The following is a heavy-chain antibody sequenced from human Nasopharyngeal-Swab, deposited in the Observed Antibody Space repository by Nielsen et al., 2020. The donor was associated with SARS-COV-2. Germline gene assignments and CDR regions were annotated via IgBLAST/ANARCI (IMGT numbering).Heavy chain of an antibody. J-gene: IGHJ3*02. CDR2: INHSGST. CDR3: ARGANYYGSGSYYRLRPKAFDI. Sequence: WIRQRPGKGLEWIGEINHSGSTNYNPSLKSRVTISVDTSKNQFSLKLSSVTAADTAVYYCARGANYYGSGSYYRLRPKAFDIWGQGTMVTVSS. D-gene: IGHD3-10*01. V-gene: IGHV4-34*01.